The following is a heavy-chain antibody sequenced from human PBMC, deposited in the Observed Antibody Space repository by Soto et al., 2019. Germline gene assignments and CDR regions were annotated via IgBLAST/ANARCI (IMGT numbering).Heavy chain of an antibody. V-gene: IGHV4-39*01. CDR3: ARLNYGGNYYFDY. D-gene: IGHD4-17*01. J-gene: IGHJ4*02. CDR1: GGSISSSSSY. CDR2: LYYSGST. Sequence: SETLSLTCTVSGGSISSSSSYWGWIRQPPGKGLEWIGSLYYSGSTYYNPSLKRRITISMDTSKNQFSLKLSSVTAADTAVYYCARLNYGGNYYFDYWGQGTLVTVSS.